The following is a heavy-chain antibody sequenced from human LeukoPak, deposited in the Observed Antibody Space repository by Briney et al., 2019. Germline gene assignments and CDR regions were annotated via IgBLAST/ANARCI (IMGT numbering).Heavy chain of an antibody. CDR1: GGSISSGGYS. Sequence: SQTLSLTCTVSGGSISSGGYSWSWIRQPPGKGLEWIGYIYHSGSTYYNPSHNTRVTISLDRSKNQFSLELSSVTAADTAVYYCARGVEGFDYWGQGTLVTVSS. V-gene: IGHV4-30-2*01. CDR2: IYHSGST. CDR3: ARGVEGFDY. J-gene: IGHJ4*02.